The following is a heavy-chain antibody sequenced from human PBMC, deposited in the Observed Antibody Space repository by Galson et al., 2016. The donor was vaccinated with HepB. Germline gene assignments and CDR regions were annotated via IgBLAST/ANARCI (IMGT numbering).Heavy chain of an antibody. CDR1: GFTFSSYA. J-gene: IGHJ4*02. D-gene: IGHD4-17*01. CDR3: ARATVTTVSRFDY. Sequence: SLRLSCAASGFTFSSYAMSWVRQAPGKGLEWVPSITGSGGATYYADSVKGRFTISRDSSKNTLYLQMNSLRAEDTALYYCARATVTTVSRFDYWGQGTLVSVSS. CDR2: ITGSGGAT. V-gene: IGHV3-23*01.